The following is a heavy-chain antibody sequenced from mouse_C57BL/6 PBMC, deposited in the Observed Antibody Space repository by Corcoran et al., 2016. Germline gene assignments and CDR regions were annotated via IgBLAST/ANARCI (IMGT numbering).Heavy chain of an antibody. D-gene: IGHD2-3*01. CDR2: INPNNGGT. CDR1: GYTFTDYN. J-gene: IGHJ2*01. V-gene: IGHV1-18*01. Sequence: EVQLQQSGPERVKPGASVKIPCKASGYTFTDYNMDWVKQSHGKSLEWIGDINPNNGGTIYNQKFKGKATLTVDKSSSTAYMELRSLTSEDTAVYYCARRRVYDGYYFFFDYWGQGTTLTVSS. CDR3: ARRRVYDGYYFFFDY.